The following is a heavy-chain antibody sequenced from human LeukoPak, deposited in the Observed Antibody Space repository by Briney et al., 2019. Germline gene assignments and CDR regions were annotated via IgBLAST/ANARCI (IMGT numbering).Heavy chain of an antibody. D-gene: IGHD6-19*01. V-gene: IGHV4-59*01. CDR1: GGSISSYY. CDR3: ATAVKGWFDP. CDR2: IYYSGST. Sequence: PSETLSLTCTVSGGSISSYYWSWIRQPPGKGQEWIGYIYYSGSTNYNPSLKSRVTTSVDTSKNQFSLMLSSVTAADTAVYYCATAVKGWFDPWGQGTLVTVSP. J-gene: IGHJ5*02.